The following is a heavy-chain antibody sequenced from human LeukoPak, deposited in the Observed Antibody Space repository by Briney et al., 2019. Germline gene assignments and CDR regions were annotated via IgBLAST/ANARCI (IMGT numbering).Heavy chain of an antibody. J-gene: IGHJ4*02. V-gene: IGHV3-23*01. CDR3: AKVLAVAQTVFDY. D-gene: IGHD6-19*01. CDR1: GFTFSSYA. Sequence: GGSLRLSCAASGFTFSSYAMSWVHQAPGKGLEWVSLISGSGGNTYYADSVKGRFTISRDNSKNTLYLQMNTLRAEDTAVYYCAKVLAVAQTVFDYWGQGTLVTVSS. CDR2: ISGSGGNT.